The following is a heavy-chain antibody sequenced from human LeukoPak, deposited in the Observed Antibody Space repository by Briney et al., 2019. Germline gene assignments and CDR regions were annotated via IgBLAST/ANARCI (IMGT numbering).Heavy chain of an antibody. Sequence: GGSLRLSCAVSGFTFSTYSMTWVRQAPGKGLEWVSSISSSRNTYYTESVRGRFTISRDNAKNSLFLQMNSLRVEDTAVYYCARGGTFGVDISDYWGQGTVDSLSS. J-gene: IGHJ4*02. V-gene: IGHV3-21*01. CDR2: ISSSRNT. CDR3: ARGGTFGVDISDY. D-gene: IGHD3-3*01. CDR1: GFTFSTYS.